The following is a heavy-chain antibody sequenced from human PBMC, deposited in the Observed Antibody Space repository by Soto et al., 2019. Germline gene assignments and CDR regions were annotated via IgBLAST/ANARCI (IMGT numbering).Heavy chain of an antibody. CDR3: AKQWGIGYIDY. Sequence: PGGSLRLSCAASGFIFSSYEMTWVRQAPGKGLEWVSYITTSGSAVYYADSVKGRFTISRDNAKNSLYLQMKSLRAEDSGVYYCAKQWGIGYIDYWGQGTLVTVSS. J-gene: IGHJ4*02. D-gene: IGHD2-8*01. CDR1: GFIFSSYE. V-gene: IGHV3-48*03. CDR2: ITTSGSAV.